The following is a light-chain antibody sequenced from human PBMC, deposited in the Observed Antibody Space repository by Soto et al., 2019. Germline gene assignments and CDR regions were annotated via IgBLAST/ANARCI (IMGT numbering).Light chain of an antibody. Sequence: ENVLTQSPGTLSLSPGERATLSYRASQSISNNYLAWYQRKPGQAPRLLIYGASSRATGLPDRFSGSGSGTDFTLTISRLEPEDFAVYYCQQYSGSYTFGQGTKLEIK. CDR1: QSISNNY. J-gene: IGKJ2*01. V-gene: IGKV3-20*01. CDR2: GAS. CDR3: QQYSGSYT.